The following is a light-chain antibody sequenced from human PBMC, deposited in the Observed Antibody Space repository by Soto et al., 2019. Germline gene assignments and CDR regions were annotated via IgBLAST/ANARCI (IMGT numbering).Light chain of an antibody. CDR3: HQYGSSSWT. CDR1: QSLSSNIY. CDR2: GAS. J-gene: IGKJ1*01. V-gene: IGKV3-20*01. Sequence: IVLTQSPGTLSLSPWERATLSCRASQSLSSNIYLAWYQQKPGQAPRLLIYGASSRATGISDRFSGSGSGTDFTLTISRLEPEDFAVYYCHQYGSSSWTFGQGTKVDIK.